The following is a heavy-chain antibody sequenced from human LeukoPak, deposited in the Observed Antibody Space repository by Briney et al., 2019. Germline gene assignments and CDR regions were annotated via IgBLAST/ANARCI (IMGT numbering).Heavy chain of an antibody. Sequence: GGSLRLSCAASGFTVSSKHMTWVRQAPGKGLEWVPAISGSGGSTYYADSVKGRFTISRDNSKNTLYLQMNSLRAEDTAVYYCAKGPRPGVGSYFDYWGQGTLVTVSS. J-gene: IGHJ4*02. CDR1: GFTVSSKH. CDR3: AKGPRPGVGSYFDY. D-gene: IGHD1-26*01. CDR2: ISGSGGST. V-gene: IGHV3-23*01.